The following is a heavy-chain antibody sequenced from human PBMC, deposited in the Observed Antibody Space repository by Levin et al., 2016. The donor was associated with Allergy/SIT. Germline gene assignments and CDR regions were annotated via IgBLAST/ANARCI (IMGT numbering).Heavy chain of an antibody. CDR2: INYSGST. CDR3: ARRGSSGWYDY. D-gene: IGHD6-19*01. J-gene: IGHJ4*02. V-gene: IGHV4-59*08. Sequence: WIRQPPGKGLHWIGYINYSGSTNYNPSLKSRVTISVDTSKNQFSLKLSSVTAADTAVYYCARRGSSGWYDYWGQGTLVTVSS.